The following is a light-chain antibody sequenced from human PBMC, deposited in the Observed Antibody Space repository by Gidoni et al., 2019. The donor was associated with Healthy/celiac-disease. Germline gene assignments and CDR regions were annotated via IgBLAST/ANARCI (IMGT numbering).Light chain of an antibody. CDR1: QSISSY. CDR3: QQSYSTPWT. Sequence: DIQMTQSPSSLSASVGDRVTITCRASQSISSYLNCYQQKPGKAPKLRIYAASSLQSGVPSRFSGSGSGTDFTLTISSLQPEDFATYYCQQSYSTPWTFGQGTKVEIK. V-gene: IGKV1-39*01. J-gene: IGKJ1*01. CDR2: AAS.